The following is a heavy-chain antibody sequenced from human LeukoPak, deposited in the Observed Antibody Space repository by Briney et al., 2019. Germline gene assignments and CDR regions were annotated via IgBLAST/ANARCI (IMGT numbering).Heavy chain of an antibody. CDR3: ARASRYCTNGVCYTVEDY. V-gene: IGHV3-9*01. J-gene: IGHJ4*02. CDR1: GFTFDDYA. D-gene: IGHD2-8*01. Sequence: GGSLRLSCAASGFTFDDYAMHWVRQAPGKGLEWVSGISWNSGSIGYADSVKGRFTVSRDNAKNSLYLQMNSLRAEDTAVYYCARASRYCTNGVCYTVEDYWAQGTLVTVSS. CDR2: ISWNSGSI.